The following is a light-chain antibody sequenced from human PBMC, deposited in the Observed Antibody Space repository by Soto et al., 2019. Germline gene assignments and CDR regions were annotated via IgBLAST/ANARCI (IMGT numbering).Light chain of an antibody. Sequence: EIVLTQSPATLSVSPGESATLSCRASQSVNIDLVWYQQKPGQAPKVLMFSASARETGIPARFSGGGYETEFTLTISSLQPEDSAVYYCQQYNTWPFTFGPGTKVDIK. CDR3: QQYNTWPFT. CDR1: QSVNID. V-gene: IGKV3D-15*01. J-gene: IGKJ3*01. CDR2: SAS.